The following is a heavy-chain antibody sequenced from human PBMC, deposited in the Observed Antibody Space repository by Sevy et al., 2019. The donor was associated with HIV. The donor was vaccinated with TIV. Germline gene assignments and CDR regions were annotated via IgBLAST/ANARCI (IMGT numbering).Heavy chain of an antibody. J-gene: IGHJ3*02. Sequence: GGSLRLSCAASGITFSGYAMNWVRQAPGKGLDWVSTIYGSAGVTYYADSVKGRFTISRDNSKNTLFLQMNNLRAEDTAVYYCAGGRFGSTGYFDAFDIWGRGTLVTVSS. CDR1: GITFSGYA. CDR3: AGGRFGSTGYFDAFDI. D-gene: IGHD3-22*01. V-gene: IGHV3-23*01. CDR2: IYGSAGVT.